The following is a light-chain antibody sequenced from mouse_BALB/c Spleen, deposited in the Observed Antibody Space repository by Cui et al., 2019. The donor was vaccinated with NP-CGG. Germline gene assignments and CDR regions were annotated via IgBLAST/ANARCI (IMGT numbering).Light chain of an antibody. CDR2: GTN. CDR3: ALWYSNHWV. Sequence: AFLTQESALTTSPGETVTLTCRSSTGAVTTSNYANWVQEKPDHLFTGLIGGTNNRAPGVPARFSGSLIGDKAALTITGAQTEDEAIYFCALWYSNHWVFGGGTELAVL. V-gene: IGLV1*01. CDR1: TGAVTTSNY. J-gene: IGLJ1*01.